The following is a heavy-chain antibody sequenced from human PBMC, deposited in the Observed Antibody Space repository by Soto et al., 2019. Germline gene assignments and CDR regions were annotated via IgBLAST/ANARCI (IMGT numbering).Heavy chain of an antibody. CDR1: GYTLTELS. V-gene: IGHV1-24*01. D-gene: IGHD3-3*01. CDR3: ATDVGLRFLEWLFAFDI. Sequence: ASVKVSCKVSGYTLTELSMHWVRQAPGKGLEWMGGFDPEDGETIYAQKFQGRVTMTEDTSTDTAYMELSSLRSEVTAVYYCATDVGLRFLEWLFAFDIWGQGTMVTVSS. CDR2: FDPEDGET. J-gene: IGHJ3*02.